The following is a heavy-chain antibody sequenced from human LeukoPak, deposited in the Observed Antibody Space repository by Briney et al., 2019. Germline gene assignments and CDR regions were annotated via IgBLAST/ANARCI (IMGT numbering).Heavy chain of an antibody. D-gene: IGHD3-22*01. CDR3: AREGDYYDSSGPFDY. CDR1: GYTFTNYD. V-gene: IGHV7-4-1*02. Sequence: ASVKVSCKASGYTFTNYDINWVRQATGQGLEWMGWINTNTGNPTYAQGFTGRFVFSLDTSVSTAYLQISSLKAEDTAVYYCAREGDYYDSSGPFDYWGQGTLVTVSS. J-gene: IGHJ4*02. CDR2: INTNTGNP.